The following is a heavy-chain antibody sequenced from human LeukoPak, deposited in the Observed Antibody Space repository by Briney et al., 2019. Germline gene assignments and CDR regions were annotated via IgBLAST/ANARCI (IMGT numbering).Heavy chain of an antibody. D-gene: IGHD3-3*01. CDR2: ISYDGSNK. J-gene: IGHJ4*02. Sequence: GGSLRLSCAASGFAFNSYTINWVRQAPGKGLEWVAVISYDGSNKYYADSVKGRFTISRDNSKNTLYLQMNSLRAEDTAVYYCARDSYDFWSGTPPDYWGQGTLVTVSS. CDR1: GFAFNSYT. CDR3: ARDSYDFWSGTPPDY. V-gene: IGHV3-30-3*01.